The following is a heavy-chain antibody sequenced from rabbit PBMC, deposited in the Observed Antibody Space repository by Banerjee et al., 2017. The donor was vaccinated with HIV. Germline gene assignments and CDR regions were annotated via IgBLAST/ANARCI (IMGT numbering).Heavy chain of an antibody. CDR2: INTITGNT. D-gene: IGHD1-1*01. CDR1: GFSFSGSYY. V-gene: IGHV1S45*01. J-gene: IGHJ4*01. Sequence: QEQLEESGGGLVQPEGSLTLACTASGFSFSGSYYMCWVRQAPGKGLEWIACINTITGNTVYASWAKGRFTISRTSSTTVTLQMTSLTAADTATYFCARDLAAIIGWNFGLWGPGTLVTVS. CDR3: ARDLAAIIGWNFGL.